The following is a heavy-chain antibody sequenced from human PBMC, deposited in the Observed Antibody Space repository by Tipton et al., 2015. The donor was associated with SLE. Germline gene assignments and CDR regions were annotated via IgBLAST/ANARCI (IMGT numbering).Heavy chain of an antibody. D-gene: IGHD1-26*01. V-gene: IGHV4-34*01. J-gene: IGHJ4*02. CDR3: ARESHILHYFDY. CDR1: GGSSSNYY. CDR2: VSRGGRA. Sequence: TLSLTCEVYGGSSSNYYWSWIRQPPGKGLEWIGEVSRGGRANYNPSLKSRVSISVDTSKNQFSLKLSSVTAADTAVYYCARESHILHYFDYWGQGTLVTVSS.